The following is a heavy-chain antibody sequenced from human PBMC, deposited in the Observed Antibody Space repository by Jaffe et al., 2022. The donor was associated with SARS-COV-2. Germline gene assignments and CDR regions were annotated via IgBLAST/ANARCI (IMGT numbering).Heavy chain of an antibody. CDR1: GYTFTTYA. D-gene: IGHD6-13*01. Sequence: QAQLVQSGAEVKKPGASVKVSCKASGYTFTTYAMHWVRQAPGQRLEWMGWINTGNGDTKYSQRFQGRATITRDTSASTAYMELSSLRSEDTAVYYCATDRDSSNWAPIDCWGQGTLLTVSS. CDR3: ATDRDSSNWAPIDC. V-gene: IGHV1-3*04. J-gene: IGHJ4*02. CDR2: INTGNGDT.